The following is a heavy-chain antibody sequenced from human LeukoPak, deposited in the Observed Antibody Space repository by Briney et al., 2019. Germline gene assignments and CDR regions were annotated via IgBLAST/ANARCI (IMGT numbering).Heavy chain of an antibody. CDR1: GFTFGDYA. Sequence: GGSLRLSCTASGFTFGDYAMSWVRQAPGKGLEWVGFIRSKAYGGTTEYAASVKGRFTISRDDSKSIAYLQMNGLKTEDTAVYYCTRGDSAGNYYVYAFGYWGQGTLVTVSS. CDR2: IRSKAYGGTT. V-gene: IGHV3-49*04. D-gene: IGHD1-26*01. CDR3: TRGDSAGNYYVYAFGY. J-gene: IGHJ4*02.